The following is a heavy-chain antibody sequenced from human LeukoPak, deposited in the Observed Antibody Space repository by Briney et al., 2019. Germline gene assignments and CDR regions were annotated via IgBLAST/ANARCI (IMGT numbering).Heavy chain of an antibody. CDR2: IYYSGST. Sequence: TSQTLSLTCTVSGGSISIGDYYWSWIRQPPGKGLEWIGYIYYSGSTYYNPSLKSRVTISVGTSKNQFSLKLSSVTAADTAVYYCARTDYDFWSGYYSTDYWGQGTLVTVSS. J-gene: IGHJ4*02. D-gene: IGHD3-3*01. V-gene: IGHV4-30-4*08. CDR3: ARTDYDFWSGYYSTDY. CDR1: GGSISIGDYY.